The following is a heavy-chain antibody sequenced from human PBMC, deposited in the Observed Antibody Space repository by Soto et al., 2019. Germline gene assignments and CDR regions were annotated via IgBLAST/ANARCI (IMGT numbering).Heavy chain of an antibody. V-gene: IGHV3-48*01. D-gene: IGHD3-22*01. J-gene: IGHJ4*02. Sequence: PGGSLRLSCVASGFTFSDYNMNWVRQAPGKGLEWVSFISGRSNTIYYADSVKGRFTISRDNAKNSLYLLMNSLRAEDTAVYYCTREGDGSGFSDFWGQGALVTVSS. CDR3: TREGDGSGFSDF. CDR1: GFTFSDYN. CDR2: ISGRSNTI.